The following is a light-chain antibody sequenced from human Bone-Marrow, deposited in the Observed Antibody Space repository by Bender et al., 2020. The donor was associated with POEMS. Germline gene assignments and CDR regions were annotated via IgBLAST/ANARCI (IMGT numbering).Light chain of an antibody. CDR1: NSNFASNT. J-gene: IGLJ3*02. CDR2: GIN. CDR3: SAWDDSLSGWV. V-gene: IGLV1-44*01. Sequence: QSVVTQPPSLSEAPRQRVTISCSGSNSNFASNTVNWYQQLPGTAPKLLVYGINQRPSGVPDRFSGSKSGTSACLAISDLHSEDEALYYCSAWDDSLSGWVFGGGTKLTVL.